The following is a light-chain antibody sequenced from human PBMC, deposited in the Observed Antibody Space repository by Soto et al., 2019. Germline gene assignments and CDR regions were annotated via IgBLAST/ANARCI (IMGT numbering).Light chain of an antibody. J-gene: IGKJ2*01. CDR2: GAS. CDR3: QQYGTSPPEYT. CDR1: QSVSASF. Sequence: EIVLTQSPGTLSLSPGGRATLSCRASQSVSASFLAWYQQKPGQAPRLLIYGASSRATGIPDRFSGGGSEKAFTLTISRLEPEDFAVYYCQQYGTSPPEYTFGQGTKLEI. V-gene: IGKV3-20*01.